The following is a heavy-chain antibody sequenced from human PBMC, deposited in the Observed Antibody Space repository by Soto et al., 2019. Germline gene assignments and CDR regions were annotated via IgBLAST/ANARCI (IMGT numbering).Heavy chain of an antibody. Sequence: EVRLVESGGGLVQPGGSLRLSCAASAFTFRSYWMTWVRQAPGKGLEWVANIKQDGSEKYYVDSVKGRFTISRDNAQNSLYLQMNSLRAEDTAVYYCARDLFEAARRGEYAFDIWGQGTMVTVSS. J-gene: IGHJ3*02. V-gene: IGHV3-7*03. D-gene: IGHD6-6*01. CDR1: AFTFRSYW. CDR3: ARDLFEAARRGEYAFDI. CDR2: IKQDGSEK.